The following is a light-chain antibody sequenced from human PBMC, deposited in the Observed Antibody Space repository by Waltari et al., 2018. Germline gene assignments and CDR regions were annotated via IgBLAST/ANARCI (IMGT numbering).Light chain of an antibody. CDR1: PSLSSN. J-gene: IGKJ2*01. CDR2: GAS. CDR3: QQYNNWPFT. V-gene: IGKV3-15*01. Sequence: IVMTQSPATLSVSPEERATLSCRASPSLSSNFAWYQQKPGQPPRLLTYGASTRATGIPFRFSGSGSRAEFTLTISSLQSEDFAVYYRQQYNNWPFTFGHGTKLEIK.